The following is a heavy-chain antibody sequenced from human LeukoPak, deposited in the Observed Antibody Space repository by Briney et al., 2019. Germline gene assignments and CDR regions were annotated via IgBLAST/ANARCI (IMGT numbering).Heavy chain of an antibody. CDR3: ARGTGITMILGFDY. J-gene: IGHJ4*02. V-gene: IGHV3-33*08. CDR2: IWYDGSQK. CDR1: GFTFSNYG. Sequence: PGGSLRLSCEPSGFTFSNYGIHWVRQAPGKGLEWVAVIWYDGSQKYYADSVKGRFTISRDNSKNTLFLQMNSLRAEDTAVYYCARGTGITMILGFDYWGQGTLVTVSS. D-gene: IGHD3-10*01.